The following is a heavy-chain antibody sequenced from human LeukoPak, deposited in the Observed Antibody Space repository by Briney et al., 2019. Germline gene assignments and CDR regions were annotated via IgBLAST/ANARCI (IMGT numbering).Heavy chain of an antibody. CDR1: GGSISSGGYY. CDR3: ARDPLPRGSGMD. V-gene: IGHV4-31*03. D-gene: IGHD3-10*01. CDR2: IYYSGST. Sequence: PSQTLSLTCTDSGGSISSGGYYWSWIRQHPGKGLEWIGYIYYSGSTYYNPSLKSRVTISVDTSKNQFSLKLSSVTAADTAVYYCARDPLPRGSGMDWGQGTLVTVAS. J-gene: IGHJ4*02.